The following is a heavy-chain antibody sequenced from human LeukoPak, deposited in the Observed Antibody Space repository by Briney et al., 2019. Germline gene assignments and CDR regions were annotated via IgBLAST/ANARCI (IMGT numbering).Heavy chain of an antibody. D-gene: IGHD6-19*01. Sequence: SGTLSLTCAVSGGSISSSNWWSWVRQPPGKGLEWIGEIYHSGSTNYNPSLKSRVTISVDKSKNQFSLKLSSVTAADTAAYYCARGSVAVNAGGAFDIWGQGTMDTVSS. CDR1: GGSISSSNW. J-gene: IGHJ3*02. CDR3: ARGSVAVNAGGAFDI. V-gene: IGHV4-4*02. CDR2: IYHSGST.